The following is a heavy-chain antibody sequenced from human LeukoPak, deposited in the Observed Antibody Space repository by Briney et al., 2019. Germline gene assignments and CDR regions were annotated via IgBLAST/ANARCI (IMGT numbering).Heavy chain of an antibody. CDR3: ARILTVTSSYDY. Sequence: SGPTLVNPTQTLTLTCTFSGFSLSTSGMCVSWVRQPPGKALEWLARIDWDDDKYYSTSLKTRLTISKDTSKNQVVLTMTNMHPVDTATYYCARILTVTSSYDYWGQGTLVTVSP. J-gene: IGHJ4*02. V-gene: IGHV2-70*11. D-gene: IGHD4-17*01. CDR1: GFSLSTSGMC. CDR2: IDWDDDK.